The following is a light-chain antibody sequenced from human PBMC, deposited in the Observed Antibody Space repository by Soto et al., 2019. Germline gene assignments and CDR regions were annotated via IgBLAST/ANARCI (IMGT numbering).Light chain of an antibody. CDR3: QVYGRSPLMYT. V-gene: IGKV3-20*01. CDR2: GAS. CDR1: QSVTSDF. Sequence: EIVLTQSPGTLSLSPGERATLSCRASQSVTSDFLAWYQQKPGQAPMLLIYGASSRAAGVPDRFTGSVSGTHFTLTIARLEPEDFAVYYCQVYGRSPLMYTFGQGTKLGVK. J-gene: IGKJ2*01.